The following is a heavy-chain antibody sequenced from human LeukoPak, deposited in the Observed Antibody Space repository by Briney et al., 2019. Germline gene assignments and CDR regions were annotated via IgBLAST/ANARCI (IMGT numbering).Heavy chain of an antibody. V-gene: IGHV4-31*03. Sequence: SETLSLTCTVSGGSISSGDYYWSWIRQHPGKGLEWIGYIYYSGSTYYNPSLKSRVTISVDTSKNQFSLKLSSVTAADTAVYYCARARRLPAAMGVGAFDIWGQGTMVTVSS. J-gene: IGHJ3*02. CDR3: ARARRLPAAMGVGAFDI. CDR2: IYYSGST. D-gene: IGHD2-2*01. CDR1: GGSISSGDYY.